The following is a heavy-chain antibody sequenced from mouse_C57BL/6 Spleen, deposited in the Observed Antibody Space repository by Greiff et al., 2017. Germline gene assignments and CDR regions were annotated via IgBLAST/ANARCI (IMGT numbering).Heavy chain of an antibody. CDR1: GFSLTSYG. V-gene: IGHV2-2*01. D-gene: IGHD2-4*01. CDR3: AREVNYDYEEGFAY. CDR2: IWSGGST. J-gene: IGHJ3*01. Sequence: VQLVESGPGLVQPSQSLSITCTVSGFSLTSYGVHWVRQSPGKGLEWLGVIWSGGSTDYNAAFISRLSISKDNSKSQVFFKMNSLQADDTAIYYCAREVNYDYEEGFAYWGQGTLVTVSA.